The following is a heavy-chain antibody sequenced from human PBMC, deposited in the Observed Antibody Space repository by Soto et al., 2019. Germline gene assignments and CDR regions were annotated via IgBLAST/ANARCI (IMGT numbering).Heavy chain of an antibody. CDR2: INPNGGST. J-gene: IGHJ4*02. D-gene: IGHD6-25*01. V-gene: IGHV1-46*03. CDR1: GYTLTNFY. Sequence: QVQLVQSGAEVTKPGASVKVSCTASGYTLTNFYIHWVRQAPGQGLEWMGIINPNGGSTNYAHNFQGRVTITRDTSTSTVYMDLSSLRSEDTAVYYCARGLGSGDYWGRGTLVTVSS. CDR3: ARGLGSGDY.